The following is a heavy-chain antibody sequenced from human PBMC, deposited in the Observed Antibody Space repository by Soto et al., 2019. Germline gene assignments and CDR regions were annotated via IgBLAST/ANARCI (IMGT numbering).Heavy chain of an antibody. V-gene: IGHV3-49*03. Sequence: GGSLRLSCTASGFTFGDFPMSWFRQAPGKGLEWVGFIRSQAYGGTTEFAASVKGRFSISRDDSKSIAYLQMNTLKTDDTAVYYCTRDDGYTAGHYFDHWGQGTLVTAPQ. D-gene: IGHD6-13*01. CDR2: IRSQAYGGTT. J-gene: IGHJ4*02. CDR3: TRDDGYTAGHYFDH. CDR1: GFTFGDFP.